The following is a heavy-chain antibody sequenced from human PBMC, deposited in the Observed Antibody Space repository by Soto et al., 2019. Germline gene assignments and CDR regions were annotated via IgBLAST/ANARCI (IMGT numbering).Heavy chain of an antibody. D-gene: IGHD1-1*01. V-gene: IGHV3-15*01. Sequence: EVQLVESGGGLVEPGGSLRLSCAGSGFAFNHAYMTWVRQAPGKGLAWVGRIKSKGHGGTIDYAAPVKGRFTISRDDSTNTLFLQMNSLKTEDTAVYYCSTDAKPTAGARLDYWGQGTLGTVSS. J-gene: IGHJ4*02. CDR2: IKSKGHGGTI. CDR3: STDAKPTAGARLDY. CDR1: GFAFNHAY.